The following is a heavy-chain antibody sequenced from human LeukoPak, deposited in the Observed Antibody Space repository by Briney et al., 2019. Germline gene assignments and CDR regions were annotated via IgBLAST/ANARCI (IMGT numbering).Heavy chain of an antibody. CDR3: AREAGNWVPDAFDI. Sequence: SETLSLTCAVYGGSFSGYYWSWIRQSPGKGLEWIGEINHSGSTNYNPSLKSRVTISVDTSKNQFSLKLSSVTAADTAVYYCAREAGNWVPDAFDIWGQGTMVTVSS. CDR1: GGSFSGYY. CDR2: INHSGST. D-gene: IGHD7-27*01. V-gene: IGHV4-34*01. J-gene: IGHJ3*02.